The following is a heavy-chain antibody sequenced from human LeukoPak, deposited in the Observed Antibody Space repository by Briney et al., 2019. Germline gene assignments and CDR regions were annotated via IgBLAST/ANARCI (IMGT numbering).Heavy chain of an antibody. D-gene: IGHD5-12*01. CDR3: AKDRAHVGTMVDVFDF. CDR1: GFTFATYY. CDR2: INPNSGDT. J-gene: IGHJ3*01. V-gene: IGHV1-2*02. Sequence: ASVKVSCKTSGFTFATYYIHWVRQAPGQGPEWMGWINPNSGDTKYARKFQGRVIMARDTSITTAYMELSRLTSDDTAMYYCAKDRAHVGTMVDVFDFWGQGTMVTVSS.